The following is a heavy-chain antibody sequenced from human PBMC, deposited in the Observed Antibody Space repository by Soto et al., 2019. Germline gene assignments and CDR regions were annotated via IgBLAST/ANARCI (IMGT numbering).Heavy chain of an antibody. Sequence: QITLNESGPTPVKPRQTLTLTCTFSGFSLTTSGVGVGWIRQSPGKAPEWLVLIYWDDDKRYSPSLKSRLTITKDTSKNQVVLTMADLDPADTATYYCAHRVLRTVFGLVTTTAIYFDFWGQGTPVAVSS. V-gene: IGHV2-5*02. J-gene: IGHJ4*02. CDR2: IYWDDDK. CDR1: GFSLTTSGVG. D-gene: IGHD3-3*01. CDR3: AHRVLRTVFGLVTTTAIYFDF.